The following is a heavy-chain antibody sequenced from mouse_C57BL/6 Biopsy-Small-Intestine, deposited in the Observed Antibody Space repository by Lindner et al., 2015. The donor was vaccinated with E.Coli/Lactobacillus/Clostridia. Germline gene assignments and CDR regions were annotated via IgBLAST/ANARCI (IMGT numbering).Heavy chain of an antibody. CDR3: ARGNSNYFDY. J-gene: IGHJ2*01. V-gene: IGHV1-63*01. CDR2: IYPGGGYT. Sequence: VQLQESGAELVRPGTSVKMSCKASGYTFTNYWIGWAEQRPGHGLEWIGDIYPGGGYTNYNEKFKGKATLTADKSSSTAYMQFSSLTSEDSAIYYCARGNSNYFDYWGQGTTLTVSS. D-gene: IGHD2-5*01. CDR1: GYTFTNYW.